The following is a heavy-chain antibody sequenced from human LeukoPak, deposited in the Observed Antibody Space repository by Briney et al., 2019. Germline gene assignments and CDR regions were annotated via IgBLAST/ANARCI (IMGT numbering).Heavy chain of an antibody. J-gene: IGHJ4*02. V-gene: IGHV4-34*01. CDR2: INHSGST. D-gene: IGHD6-19*01. Sequence: SETLSLTCAVYGGSFSGYYWSWIRQPPGKGLEWIGEINHSGSTNYNPSLKSRVTISVDTSKNQFSLKLSSVTAADTAVYYCARDGIAVTGTGPSLDYWGQGTLVTVSS. CDR1: GGSFSGYY. CDR3: ARDGIAVTGTGPSLDY.